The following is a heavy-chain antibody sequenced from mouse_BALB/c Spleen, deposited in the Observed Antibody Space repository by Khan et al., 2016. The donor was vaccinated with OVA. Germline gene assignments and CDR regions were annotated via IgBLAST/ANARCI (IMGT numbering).Heavy chain of an antibody. CDR3: ARVITRSY. CDR1: GYTFTSYW. D-gene: IGHD6-1*01. Sequence: QVQLQQSGAELVKPGASVKLSCKASGYTFTSYWMHWVKQRPGQGLEWIGEINPSNGRTNYNEKFKSKATLTVDKSSSTAYMQLSSPTSEDSAVYYCARVITRSYWGQGTTLTVSS. V-gene: IGHV1S81*02. J-gene: IGHJ2*01. CDR2: INPSNGRT.